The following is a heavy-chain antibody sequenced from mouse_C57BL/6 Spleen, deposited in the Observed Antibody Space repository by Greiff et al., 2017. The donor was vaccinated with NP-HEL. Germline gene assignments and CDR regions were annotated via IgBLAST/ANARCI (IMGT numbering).Heavy chain of an antibody. J-gene: IGHJ2*01. CDR1: GFTFSSYA. Sequence: EVKLMESGGGLVKPGGSLKLSCAASGFTFSSYAMSWVRQTPEKRLEWVATISDGGSYTYYPDNVKGRFTISRDNAKNNLYLQMSQMKSEDTAMYYCARYHYFDYGGQGTTLTVSS. CDR2: ISDGGSYT. V-gene: IGHV5-4*03. CDR3: ARYHYFDY.